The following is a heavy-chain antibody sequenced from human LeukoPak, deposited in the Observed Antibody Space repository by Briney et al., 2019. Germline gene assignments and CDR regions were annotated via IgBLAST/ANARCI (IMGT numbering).Heavy chain of an antibody. D-gene: IGHD6-25*01. CDR3: ARNFSSGWFDY. Sequence: TSETLSLTCTVSGGSISSSNYYWGWIRQPPGKGLEWIGSIYYSGSTSYNPSIKSRVTISVETSKNQFSLKLSSVTAADTAVYYCARNFSSGWFDYWGQGTLVTVSS. V-gene: IGHV4-39*07. J-gene: IGHJ4*02. CDR2: IYYSGST. CDR1: GGSISSSNYY.